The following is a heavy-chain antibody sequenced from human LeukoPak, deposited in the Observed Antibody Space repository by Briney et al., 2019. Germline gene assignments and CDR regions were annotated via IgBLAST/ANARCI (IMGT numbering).Heavy chain of an antibody. Sequence: GASVKVSCKASGGTFSSYAISWVRQAPGQGLEWMGGIIPIFGTANYAQKFQGRVTITTDESTSTAYMELSSLRSEDTAVYYCAKDYNDYGDFFDYWGQGTLVTVSS. CDR1: GGTFSSYA. CDR2: IIPIFGTA. J-gene: IGHJ4*02. CDR3: AKDYNDYGDFFDY. D-gene: IGHD4-17*01. V-gene: IGHV1-69*05.